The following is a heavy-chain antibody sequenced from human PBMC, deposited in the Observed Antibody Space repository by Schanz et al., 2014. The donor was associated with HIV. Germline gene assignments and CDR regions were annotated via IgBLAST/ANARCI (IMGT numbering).Heavy chain of an antibody. V-gene: IGHV4-59*12. J-gene: IGHJ4*01. CDR3: ARGDFGGNSVDY. D-gene: IGHD2-21*02. Sequence: QVQLQESGPGLVKPSETLSLTCSVSGGSIGNYYWSWIRQPPGKGLEWIGYIYYSGSTNYNPSLKSRVTISVDTSKNQFSLKLTSVTAADTAVYFCARGDFGGNSVDYWGHGNLVTVSS. CDR2: IYYSGST. CDR1: GGSIGNYY.